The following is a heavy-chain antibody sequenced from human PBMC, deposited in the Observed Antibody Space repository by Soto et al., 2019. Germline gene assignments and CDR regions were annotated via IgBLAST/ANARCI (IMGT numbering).Heavy chain of an antibody. CDR1: GFTFGRHG. Sequence: QLQLVESGGGVVQPGTSLRLSCVASGFTFGRHGMHWVRQAPGKGLEWVAFIWYDGSNKDYADSVKGRFTISRDNSKNTVYLQIDSLRVEDTAVSVGARDAQYLARYGFEFWGQGTMVTVSS. J-gene: IGHJ3*01. CDR2: IWYDGSNK. D-gene: IGHD2-2*01. V-gene: IGHV3-33*01. CDR3: ARDAQYLARYGFEF.